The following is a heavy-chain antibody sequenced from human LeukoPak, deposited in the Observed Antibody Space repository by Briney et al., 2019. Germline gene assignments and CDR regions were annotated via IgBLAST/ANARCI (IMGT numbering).Heavy chain of an antibody. Sequence: ASVKVSCKTSGYTFTGYYIHWVRQAPGQGLEWMGWINPNSGDTNYAQKFQGRVTMTRDTSISTAYMELSRLRSDDTAVYYCARELGEAGANAFDIWGQGTMVTVSS. CDR3: ARELGEAGANAFDI. CDR2: INPNSGDT. V-gene: IGHV1-2*02. CDR1: GYTFTGYY. J-gene: IGHJ3*02. D-gene: IGHD1-26*01.